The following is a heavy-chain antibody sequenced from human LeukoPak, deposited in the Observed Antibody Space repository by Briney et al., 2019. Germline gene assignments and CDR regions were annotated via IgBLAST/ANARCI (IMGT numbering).Heavy chain of an antibody. V-gene: IGHV3-21*01. CDR2: ISGSSSYI. CDR3: AKSTSYYGSGSYDF. Sequence: GGSLRLSCAASGFTFSSYSMNWVRQAPGKGLEWVSSISGSSSYIYYADSVKGRFTISRHNAKNSLYLQMNSLRAEDTAVYYCAKSTSYYGSGSYDFWGQGSLVTVSS. J-gene: IGHJ4*02. D-gene: IGHD3-10*01. CDR1: GFTFSSYS.